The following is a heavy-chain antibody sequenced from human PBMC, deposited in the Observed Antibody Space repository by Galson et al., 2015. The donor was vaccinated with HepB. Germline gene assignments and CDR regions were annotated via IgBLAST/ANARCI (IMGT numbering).Heavy chain of an antibody. Sequence: SLRLSCAASGFTFSNAWMSWVRQAPGKGLEWVGRIKSKTDGGTTDYAAPVKGRFTISRDDSKNTLYLQMNSLKTEDTAVYYCTTRYSYGWVTDYWGQGTLVTVSS. CDR2: IKSKTDGGTT. J-gene: IGHJ4*02. CDR1: GFTFSNAW. V-gene: IGHV3-15*01. D-gene: IGHD5-18*01. CDR3: TTRYSYGWVTDY.